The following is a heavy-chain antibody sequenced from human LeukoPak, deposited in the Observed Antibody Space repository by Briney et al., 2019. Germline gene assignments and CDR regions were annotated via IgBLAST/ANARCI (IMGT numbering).Heavy chain of an antibody. CDR3: ARLAYCGGDCYSTYDY. V-gene: IGHV3-21*01. CDR1: GFTFSSYS. Sequence: PGGSLRLSCAASGFTFSSYSMNWVRQAPGKGLEWVSSISSSSSYIYYADSVKGRFTISRDNAKNSLYLQMNSLRAEDTAVYYCARLAYCGGDCYSTYDYWGQGTLVTVSS. D-gene: IGHD2-21*02. J-gene: IGHJ4*02. CDR2: ISSSSSYI.